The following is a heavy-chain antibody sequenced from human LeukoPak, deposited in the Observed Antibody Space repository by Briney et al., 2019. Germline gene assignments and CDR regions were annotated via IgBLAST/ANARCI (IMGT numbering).Heavy chain of an antibody. V-gene: IGHV3-23*01. J-gene: IGHJ3*02. CDR1: GFTFSNYA. CDR2: IGGSGAYT. D-gene: IGHD1-26*01. Sequence: GGSLRLSCEASGFTFSNYAMTWVRPAPEKGLEWVSTIGGSGAYTYYADSVKGRFTISRENSKNTLFLQMNSLSAEDTAVYYCAREGPGSYYAFDIWGQGTMVTVSS. CDR3: AREGPGSYYAFDI.